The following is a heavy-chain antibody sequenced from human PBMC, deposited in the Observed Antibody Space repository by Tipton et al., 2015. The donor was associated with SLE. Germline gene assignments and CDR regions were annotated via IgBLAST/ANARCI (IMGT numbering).Heavy chain of an antibody. V-gene: IGHV4-30-2*01. CDR1: GGSISSGGYS. CDR3: ARGPVAPL. J-gene: IGHJ4*02. Sequence: LRLSCAVSGGSISSGGYSWNWIRQPPGKGLEWIGHINHSGSTNYNPSLKSRVTISVDTSKNQFSLKLSSVTAADTAVYYCARGPVAPLWGQGTLVTVSS. D-gene: IGHD4-23*01. CDR2: INHSGST.